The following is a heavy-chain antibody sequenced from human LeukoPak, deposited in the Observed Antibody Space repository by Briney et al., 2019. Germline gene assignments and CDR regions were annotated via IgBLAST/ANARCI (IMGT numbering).Heavy chain of an antibody. CDR1: GYTFTGYY. D-gene: IGHD2-2*01. V-gene: IGHV1-2*02. CDR2: INPNSGGT. CDR3: ARYTRYCSSTSCPSDAFDI. J-gene: IGHJ3*02. Sequence: GASVKVSCKASGYTFTGYYMHWVRQAPGQGLEWMGWINPNSGGTNYAQKFQGRVTMTRDTSISTAYMELSRLRSDDTAVYYCARYTRYCSSTSCPSDAFDIWGQGTMDTVSS.